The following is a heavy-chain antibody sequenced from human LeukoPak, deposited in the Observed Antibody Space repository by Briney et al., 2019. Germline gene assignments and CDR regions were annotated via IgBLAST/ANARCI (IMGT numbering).Heavy chain of an antibody. CDR1: GFTFSSYG. CDR3: AKALTVTSTPYFDY. D-gene: IGHD4-17*01. CDR2: ISGSGGST. J-gene: IGHJ4*02. Sequence: GGSLRLSCAASGFTFSSYGMHWVRQAPGKGLEWVSAISGSGGSTYYADSVKGRFTISRDNSKNTLYLQMNSLRAEDTAVYYCAKALTVTSTPYFDYWGQGTLVTVSS. V-gene: IGHV3-23*01.